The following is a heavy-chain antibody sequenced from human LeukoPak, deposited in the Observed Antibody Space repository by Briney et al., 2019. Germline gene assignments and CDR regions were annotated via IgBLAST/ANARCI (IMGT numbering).Heavy chain of an antibody. CDR2: IRSNGATA. CDR3: ARGQEFDDGVFDS. CDR1: GFSFSSFA. Sequence: GGSLRLSCAASGFSFSSFAMTWVRQAPGKGLEWVSTIRSNGATAYHTDSVKGRFTISRDNSKNTVYLQMNSLRVEDTAIYYCARGQEFDDGVFDSWGQGTLVTVSS. D-gene: IGHD1-1*01. J-gene: IGHJ4*02. V-gene: IGHV3-23*01.